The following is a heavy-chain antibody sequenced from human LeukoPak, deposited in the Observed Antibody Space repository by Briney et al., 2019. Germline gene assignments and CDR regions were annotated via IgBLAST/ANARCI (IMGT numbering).Heavy chain of an antibody. CDR2: ISGRGSGGST. Sequence: GGSLRLSCAASGFTFSNYGMHWVRQAPGKGLEWVSRISGRGSGGSTYYADSVKGRFTISRDSSKNTLFLQMNRLRPEDAAVYYCAKAPVTTCRGAYCYPFDYWGQGTLVTVSS. CDR1: GFTFSNYG. D-gene: IGHD2-21*01. V-gene: IGHV3-23*01. CDR3: AKAPVTTCRGAYCYPFDY. J-gene: IGHJ4*02.